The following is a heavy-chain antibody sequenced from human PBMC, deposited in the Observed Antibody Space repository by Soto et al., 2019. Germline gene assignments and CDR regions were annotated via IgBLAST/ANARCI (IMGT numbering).Heavy chain of an antibody. CDR2: ISAYNGNT. V-gene: IGHV1-18*01. J-gene: IGHJ6*02. CDR1: GYTFTNFC. CDR3: ARDTEVNCFSTSCYGYYYYGMDV. D-gene: IGHD2-2*01. Sequence: ASVKVSCKASGYTFTNFCISWVRQAPGQGLEWMGWISAYNGNTNYAQKFQGRVTMTTDTSTSTAYMELRSLRSDDTAVYYCARDTEVNCFSTSCYGYYYYGMDVWGQETTVTVSS.